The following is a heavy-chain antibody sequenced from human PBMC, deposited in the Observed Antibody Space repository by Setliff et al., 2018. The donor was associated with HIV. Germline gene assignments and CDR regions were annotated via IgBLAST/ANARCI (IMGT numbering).Heavy chain of an antibody. CDR2: INHSGRT. CDR3: ARHKSQPYYFDY. Sequence: SETLSLTCAVYGGSFSGFYWSWIRQPPGKGLEWVGEINHSGRTNYNVSLKSRLTISRDTSKNQFSLRLNSVTAADTAVYYCARHKSQPYYFDYWGQGTLVTVSS. V-gene: IGHV4-34*01. J-gene: IGHJ4*02. CDR1: GGSFSGFY.